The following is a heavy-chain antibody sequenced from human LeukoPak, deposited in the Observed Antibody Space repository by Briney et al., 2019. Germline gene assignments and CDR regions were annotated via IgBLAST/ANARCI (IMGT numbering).Heavy chain of an antibody. Sequence: PSETLSLTCTVSGGSISSYYWSWIRRPPGKGLEWSGYIYYSGSTNYNPSLKSRVTISVDTSKNQFSLKLSSVTAADTAVYYCARVRYDYVWGSYRHPHYFDDWGQGTLVTVSS. CDR2: IYYSGST. CDR3: ARVRYDYVWGSYRHPHYFDD. CDR1: GGSISSYY. D-gene: IGHD3-16*02. V-gene: IGHV4-59*01. J-gene: IGHJ4*02.